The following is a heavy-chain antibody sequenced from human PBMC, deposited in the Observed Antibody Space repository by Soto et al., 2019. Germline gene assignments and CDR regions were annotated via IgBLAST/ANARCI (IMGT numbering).Heavy chain of an antibody. CDR3: ARSPSGTIAVAGTGRVD. CDR1: GYTFTGYY. Sequence: GASVKVSCKASGYTFTGYYMHWVRQAPGQGLEWMGWINPNSGGTNYAQKFQGRVTITRDTSISTAYMELSSLRSDDTAVYYCARSPSGTIAVAGTGRVDWGQGTLVTVSS. J-gene: IGHJ4*02. V-gene: IGHV1-2*02. D-gene: IGHD6-19*01. CDR2: INPNSGGT.